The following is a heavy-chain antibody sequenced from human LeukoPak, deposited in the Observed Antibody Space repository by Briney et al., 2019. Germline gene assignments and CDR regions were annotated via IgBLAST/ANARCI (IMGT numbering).Heavy chain of an antibody. V-gene: IGHV4-59*01. CDR3: ARVGSTSLYYFDY. Sequence: GSLRLSCAASGFTFSSYWMSWIRQPPGKGLEWIGYIYYSGSTNYNPSLKSRVTISVDTSKNQFSLKLSSVTAADTAVYYCARVGSTSLYYFDYWGQGTLVTVSS. CDR2: IYYSGST. J-gene: IGHJ4*02. D-gene: IGHD2-2*01. CDR1: GFTFSSYW.